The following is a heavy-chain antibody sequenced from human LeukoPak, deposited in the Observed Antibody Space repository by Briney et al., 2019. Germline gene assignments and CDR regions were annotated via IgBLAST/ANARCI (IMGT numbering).Heavy chain of an antibody. V-gene: IGHV4-59*01. CDR1: GGSISSYY. CDR3: ARHSGHSSTNDAFDI. Sequence: SETLSLTCTLSGGSISSYYWSWIRQPPGKGLDWIGYMYSGGTTNYSPSLKSRVTIPEDMSKNQFSLKLTSVTAADTAVYYCARHSGHSSTNDAFDIWGQGTMVIVSS. D-gene: IGHD6-13*01. CDR2: MYSGGTT. J-gene: IGHJ3*02.